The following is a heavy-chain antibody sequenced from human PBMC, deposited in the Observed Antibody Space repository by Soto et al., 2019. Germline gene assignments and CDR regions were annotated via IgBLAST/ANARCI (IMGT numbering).Heavy chain of an antibody. Sequence: EVQLVESGGVVVQPGGSLRLSCAASGFTFDDYTMHWVRQAPGKGLEWVSLISWDGGSTYYADSVKGRFTISRDNSKNSLHLQMNSLRTEDTALYYCAKPFYSSSWYYFDYWGQGTLVTVSS. J-gene: IGHJ4*02. D-gene: IGHD6-13*01. CDR2: ISWDGGST. CDR3: AKPFYSSSWYYFDY. CDR1: GFTFDDYT. V-gene: IGHV3-43*01.